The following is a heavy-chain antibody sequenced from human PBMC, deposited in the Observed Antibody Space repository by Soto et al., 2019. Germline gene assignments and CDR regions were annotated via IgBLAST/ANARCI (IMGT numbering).Heavy chain of an antibody. Sequence: EVQLVESGGGLVEPGGSLRLSCAASGFTFSSYSMHWFRQTPGKGLEWVSAISGSSSDIYLADSVKGRFTISRDNAKYSLDLQMNSLRAEDTGVYYCATTDGRCGSLDYWGQGTLVTVSS. CDR2: ISGSSSDI. CDR1: GFTFSSYS. V-gene: IGHV3-21*01. J-gene: IGHJ4*02. CDR3: ATTDGRCGSLDY. D-gene: IGHD1-1*01.